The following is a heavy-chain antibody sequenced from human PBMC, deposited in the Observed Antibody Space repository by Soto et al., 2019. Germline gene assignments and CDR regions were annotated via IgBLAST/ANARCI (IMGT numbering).Heavy chain of an antibody. CDR1: GFTFSNAW. D-gene: IGHD3-10*01. Sequence: PGGSLRLSCAAPGFTFSNAWMSWVRQAPGKGLEWVGRIKSKTDGGTTDYAAPVKGRFTISRDDSKNTLYLQMNSLKTEDTAVYYCTTDEPFHYYGSGRGSSRPPFDYWGQGTLVTVSS. CDR3: TTDEPFHYYGSGRGSSRPPFDY. CDR2: IKSKTDGGTT. J-gene: IGHJ4*02. V-gene: IGHV3-15*01.